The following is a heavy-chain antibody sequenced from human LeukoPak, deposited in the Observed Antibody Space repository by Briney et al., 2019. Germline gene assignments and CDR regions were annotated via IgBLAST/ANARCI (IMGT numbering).Heavy chain of an antibody. Sequence: SVKVSCKASGGTFSSYAISWVRQAPGQGLEWMGRIIPILGMANYAQKFQGRVTITADKSTSTAYMELSSLRSEDTAVYYCARDPTGYSGYETGYFDYWGQGTLVTVSS. CDR3: ARDPTGYSGYETGYFDY. D-gene: IGHD5-12*01. J-gene: IGHJ4*02. V-gene: IGHV1-69*04. CDR1: GGTFSSYA. CDR2: IIPILGMA.